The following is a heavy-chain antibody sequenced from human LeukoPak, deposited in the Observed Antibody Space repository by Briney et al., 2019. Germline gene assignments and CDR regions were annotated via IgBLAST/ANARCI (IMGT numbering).Heavy chain of an antibody. CDR2: ISAYNGNT. J-gene: IGHJ4*02. CDR1: GYTFTSYG. CDR3: ARPYGSGSYYNSPLDY. D-gene: IGHD3-10*01. V-gene: IGHV1-18*04. Sequence: ASVKVSCKASGYTFTSYGISWVRQAPGQGLEWMGWISAYNGNTNYAQKLQGRVTMTTDTSTSTAYMELRSLRSDDTAVYYCARPYGSGSYYNSPLDYWGRGTLVTVSS.